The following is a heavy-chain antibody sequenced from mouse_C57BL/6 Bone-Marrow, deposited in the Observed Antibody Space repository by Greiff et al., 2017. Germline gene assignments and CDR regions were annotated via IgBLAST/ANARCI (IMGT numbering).Heavy chain of an antibody. J-gene: IGHJ3*01. CDR2: IDPENGDT. CDR1: GFNIKDDY. V-gene: IGHV14-4*01. Sequence: VQLKQSGAELVRPGASVKLSCTASGFNIKDDYMHWVKQRPEQGLEWIGWIDPENGDTEYAPKFQGKATITVDTSSNTAYLQLSSLTSEDTAVYNCTGIAYWGQGTLVTVSA. CDR3: TGIAY.